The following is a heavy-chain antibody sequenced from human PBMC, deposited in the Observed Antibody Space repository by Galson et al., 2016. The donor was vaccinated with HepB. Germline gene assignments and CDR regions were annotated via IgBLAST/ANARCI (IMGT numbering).Heavy chain of an antibody. CDR3: ARGMTTVTTDY. J-gene: IGHJ4*02. V-gene: IGHV4-39*01. Sequence: ETLSLTCTVSGGSISRSSYYWGWFRQPPGKGLEWIGTFYYSGRTYYKPSLKSRVTISVDASKNQFSLKMTSVTAADTAVYYCARGMTTVTTDYWGQGTLVTVSS. CDR1: GGSISRSSYY. D-gene: IGHD4-17*01. CDR2: FYYSGRT.